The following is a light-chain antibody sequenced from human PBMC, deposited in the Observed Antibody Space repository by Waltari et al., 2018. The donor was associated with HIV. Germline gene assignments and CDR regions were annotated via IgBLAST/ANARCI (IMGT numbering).Light chain of an antibody. V-gene: IGKV3-20*01. Sequence: EIVLTQSPGTLSLSPGESATLSCRTSHSVRSSSLAWYQQKPGGAPRLLIYGASSRAPGIADMFSGSGVVADFILSISRLEPDGGAVYYCQQYAASPRTFGGGTKVEIK. CDR1: HSVRSSS. CDR2: GAS. CDR3: QQYAASPRT. J-gene: IGKJ4*02.